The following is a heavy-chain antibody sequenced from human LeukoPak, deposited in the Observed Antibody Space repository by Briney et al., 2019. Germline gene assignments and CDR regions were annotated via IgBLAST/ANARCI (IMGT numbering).Heavy chain of an antibody. J-gene: IGHJ4*02. Sequence: SQTLSLTCAVYGGSFSGYYWSWIRQPPGKGLEWIGEINHSGSTNYNPSLKSRVTISVDTSKNQFSLKLSSVTAADTAVYYCARRLTYGSGSLDDWGQGTLVTVSS. D-gene: IGHD3-10*01. CDR2: INHSGST. CDR3: ARRLTYGSGSLDD. V-gene: IGHV4-34*01. CDR1: GGSFSGYY.